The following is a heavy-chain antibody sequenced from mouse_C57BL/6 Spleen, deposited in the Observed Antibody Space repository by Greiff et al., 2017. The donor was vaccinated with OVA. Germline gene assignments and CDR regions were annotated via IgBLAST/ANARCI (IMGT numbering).Heavy chain of an antibody. J-gene: IGHJ1*03. CDR1: GYTFTSYW. CDR2: IDPSDSYS. D-gene: IGHD1-1*01. V-gene: IGHV1-69*01. CDR3: ARHGSSYLDV. Sequence: VQLQQPGAELVMPGASVKLSCKASGYTFTSYWMHWVKQRPGQGLEWIGEIDPSDSYSNYNQKFKGKSTLTVDKSSSTAYMQLSSLTSEDSAVYYCARHGSSYLDVWGTGTTVTVSS.